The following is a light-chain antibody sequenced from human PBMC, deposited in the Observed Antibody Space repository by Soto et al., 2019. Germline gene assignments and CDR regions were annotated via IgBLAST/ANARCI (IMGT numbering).Light chain of an antibody. J-gene: IGKJ1*01. CDR1: QSVSTW. CDR2: MAS. V-gene: IGKV1-5*03. Sequence: DIQMTQSPSTLSASVGDRVTITCRASQSVSTWLAWYQQKPGKAPQVLISMASTLESGVPSRFSGTGSGTEFTLTISSLQPDDFATYYCQQYNGYSRTFGQGTKVDIK. CDR3: QQYNGYSRT.